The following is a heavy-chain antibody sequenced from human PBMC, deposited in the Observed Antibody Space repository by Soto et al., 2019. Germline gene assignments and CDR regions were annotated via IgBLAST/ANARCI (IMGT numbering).Heavy chain of an antibody. J-gene: IGHJ4*02. CDR2: IYYSGST. CDR1: GGSISSYY. Sequence: SETLSLTCTVSGGSISSYYWSWIRQPPGKGLEWIGYIYYSGSTNYNPSLKSRVTISVDTSKNQFSLKLSSVTAADTAVYYCARDSEGGYSYHYWGQGTLVTVYS. V-gene: IGHV4-59*01. D-gene: IGHD5-18*01. CDR3: ARDSEGGYSYHY.